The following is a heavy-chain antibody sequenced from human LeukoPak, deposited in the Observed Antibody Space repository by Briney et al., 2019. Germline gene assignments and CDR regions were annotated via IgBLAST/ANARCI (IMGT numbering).Heavy chain of an antibody. CDR2: IIPILGIA. Sequence: ASVKVSCKASGYTFTGYYMHWVRQAPGQGLEWMGRIIPILGIANYAQKFQGRVTITADKSTSTAYMELSSLRSEDTAVYYCATSTYSSSPGGYWGQGTLVTVSS. CDR1: GYTFTGYY. J-gene: IGHJ4*02. CDR3: ATSTYSSSPGGY. V-gene: IGHV1-69*02. D-gene: IGHD6-6*01.